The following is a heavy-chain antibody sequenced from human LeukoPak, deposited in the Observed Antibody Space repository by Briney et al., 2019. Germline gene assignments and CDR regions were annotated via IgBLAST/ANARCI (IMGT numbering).Heavy chain of an antibody. D-gene: IGHD1-1*01. CDR3: AKDLANSWTTDY. CDR2: ISHSGSEK. Sequence: RGSLRLSCAASGFTFSTFSMYWVRQAPGKGLEWVALISHSGSEKYYADSVEGRFTVSRDNSRNTLYLQMNSLSVEDTAFYYCAKDLANSWTTDYWGQGTLVTVSS. J-gene: IGHJ4*02. V-gene: IGHV3-30-3*01. CDR1: GFTFSTFS.